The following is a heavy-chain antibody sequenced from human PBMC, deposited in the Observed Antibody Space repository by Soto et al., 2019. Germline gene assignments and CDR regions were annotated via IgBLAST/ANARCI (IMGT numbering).Heavy chain of an antibody. Sequence: EVQLWESGGGLVQPGGSLRLSCAASGSTFSSYAMSWVRQAPGKGLEWVSVISGSGDSTYYADSVKGRFTISRDNSKNTLYVQMNSLRAEETAEYYCARELGYCSGGNCYMDGAFDFGGQGTMVTVSS. D-gene: IGHD2-15*01. J-gene: IGHJ3*01. CDR1: GSTFSSYA. CDR3: ARELGYCSGGNCYMDGAFDF. V-gene: IGHV3-23*01. CDR2: ISGSGDST.